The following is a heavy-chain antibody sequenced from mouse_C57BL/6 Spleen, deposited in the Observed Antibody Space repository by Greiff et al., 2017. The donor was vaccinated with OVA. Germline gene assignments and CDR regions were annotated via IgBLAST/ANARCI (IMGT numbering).Heavy chain of an antibody. Sequence: EVQVVESGGGLVKPGGSLKLSCAASGFTFSSYAMSWVRQTPEKRLEWVATISDGGSYTYYPDNVKGRFPISRANANNNLYMQMSHLKSEDTAMYYCAREIYYYGSSPYWGFDVWGTESTGTASS. CDR2: ISDGGSYT. V-gene: IGHV5-4*01. CDR1: GFTFSSYA. D-gene: IGHD1-1*01. CDR3: AREIYYYGSSPYWGFDV. J-gene: IGHJ1*03.